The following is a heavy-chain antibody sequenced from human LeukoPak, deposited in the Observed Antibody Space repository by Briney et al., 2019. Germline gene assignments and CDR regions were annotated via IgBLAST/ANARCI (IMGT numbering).Heavy chain of an antibody. CDR3: AKGKYSSGWYGDY. CDR1: GFTFSSYA. Sequence: GGSLRLYCAASGFTFSSYAMSWVRQAPGKGLEWVSGVSGSGVSTSYAASVKGRFIVSRENSKNTLYLQMNSLRAEDTAVYYCAKGKYSSGWYGDYWGQGTLVTVSS. V-gene: IGHV3-23*01. CDR2: VSGSGVST. D-gene: IGHD6-19*01. J-gene: IGHJ4*02.